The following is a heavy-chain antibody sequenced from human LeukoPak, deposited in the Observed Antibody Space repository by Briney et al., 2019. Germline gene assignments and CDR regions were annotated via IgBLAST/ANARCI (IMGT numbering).Heavy chain of an antibody. CDR3: ARDLAVFVELPNGDY. J-gene: IGHJ4*02. CDR2: IYYSGST. Sequence: SETLSLTCTVSSGSISSSSYYWRWIRQPPGKGLEWIGTIYYSGSTYYNPSLKSRVTISVDTSKNQFSLKLSSVTAADTAVYYCARDLAVFVELPNGDYWGQGTLVTVSS. D-gene: IGHD3-10*02. V-gene: IGHV4-39*02. CDR1: SGSISSSSYY.